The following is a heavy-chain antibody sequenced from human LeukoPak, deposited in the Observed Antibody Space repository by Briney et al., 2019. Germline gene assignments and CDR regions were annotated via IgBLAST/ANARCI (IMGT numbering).Heavy chain of an antibody. CDR3: ARDHCTSINCYEYKYYGMDV. V-gene: IGHV1-18*01. Sequence: GASVKVSCKASGYTFTSYGISWVRQAPGQGLEWMGWISAYNGNTNYAQKLQGRVTMTTDTSTSTAYMELSSLRSDDTAVYYCARDHCTSINCYEYKYYGMDVWGQGTTVTVSS. CDR1: GYTFTSYG. CDR2: ISAYNGNT. D-gene: IGHD2-2*01. J-gene: IGHJ6*02.